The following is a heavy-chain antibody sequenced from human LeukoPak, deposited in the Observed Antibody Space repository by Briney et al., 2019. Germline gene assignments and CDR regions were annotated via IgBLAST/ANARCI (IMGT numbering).Heavy chain of an antibody. CDR2: ISAYNDNT. J-gene: IGHJ4*02. Sequence: ASVRVSCKASGYTFTNFGISWVRQAPGQGLEWMGWISAYNDNTNYAQNFQGRVTITRNTSISTAYMELSSLRAEDTALYHCARGGDAYSYGSSFDYWGQGTLVTVSS. D-gene: IGHD5-18*01. V-gene: IGHV1-18*01. CDR3: ARGGDAYSYGSSFDY. CDR1: GYTFTNFG.